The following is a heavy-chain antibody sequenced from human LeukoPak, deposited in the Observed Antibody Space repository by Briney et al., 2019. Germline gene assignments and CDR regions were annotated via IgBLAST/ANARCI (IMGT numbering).Heavy chain of an antibody. CDR2: IKSKTDGGTT. Sequence: GRSLRLSCAASGFTFSNAWMSWVRQAPGKGLEWVGRIKSKTDGGTTDYAAPVKGRFTISRDDSKNTLYLQMNSLKTEDTAVYYCTTRLLWFGELPNWFDPWGQGTLVTVSS. CDR3: TTRLLWFGELPNWFDP. J-gene: IGHJ5*02. V-gene: IGHV3-15*01. CDR1: GFTFSNAW. D-gene: IGHD3-10*01.